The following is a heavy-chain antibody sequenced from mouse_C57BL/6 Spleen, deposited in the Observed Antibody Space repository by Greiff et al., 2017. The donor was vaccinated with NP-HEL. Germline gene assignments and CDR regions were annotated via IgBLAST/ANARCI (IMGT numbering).Heavy chain of an antibody. CDR2: IDPSDSYT. V-gene: IGHV1-69*01. J-gene: IGHJ3*01. D-gene: IGHD4-1*01. CDR1: GYTFTSYW. CDR3: ARGGETGPFAY. Sequence: QVQLQQPGAELVMPGASVKLSCKASGYTFTSYWMHWVKQRPGQGLEWIGEIDPSDSYTNYNQKFKGKSTLTVDKSSSTAYMQLSSLTSEDSAVYYCARGGETGPFAYWGHGTLVTVSA.